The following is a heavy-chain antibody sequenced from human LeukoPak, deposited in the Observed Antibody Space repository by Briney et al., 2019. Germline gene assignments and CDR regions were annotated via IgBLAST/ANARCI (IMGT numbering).Heavy chain of an antibody. Sequence: GGFLRLSCAASGFTFSDYYMSWIRQAQGKGLEWVSYISSSGSTIYYADSVKGRFTISRDNAKNSLYLQMNSLRAEDTAVYYCARAQSVLRYFDWLLYYWGQGTLVTVSS. CDR3: ARAQSVLRYFDWLLYY. V-gene: IGHV3-11*01. D-gene: IGHD3-9*01. J-gene: IGHJ4*02. CDR1: GFTFSDYY. CDR2: ISSSGSTI.